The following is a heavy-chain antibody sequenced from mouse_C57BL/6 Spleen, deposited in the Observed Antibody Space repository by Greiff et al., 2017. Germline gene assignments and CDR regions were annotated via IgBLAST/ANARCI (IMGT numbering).Heavy chain of an antibody. CDR3: ASDGDWYFDG. CDR1: GYSFTSYW. CDR2: IYPGDGDT. D-gene: IGHD1-2*01. V-gene: IGHV1-82*01. J-gene: IGHJ1*03. Sequence: QVQLKQSGPELVKPGASVKISCKASGYSFTSYWMNWVKQRPGKGLEWIGGIYPGDGDTNYNGKFKGKATLTADKSSSTAYMQLSSLTSEDSAVYFCASDGDWYFDGWGTGTTVTVAS.